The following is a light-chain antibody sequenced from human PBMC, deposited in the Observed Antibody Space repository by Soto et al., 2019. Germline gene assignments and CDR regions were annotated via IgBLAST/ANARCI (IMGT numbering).Light chain of an antibody. J-gene: IGKJ3*01. CDR1: QDISNY. CDR2: DAS. CDR3: QQYDNLPFT. Sequence: DIQMTQSPSSLSASVGDRVTITCQASQDISNYLNWYQQKPGKAPKLLIYDASNLETGVPSRFSGSGSGTEFTFTISSLQPGDIATYYCQQYDNLPFTFGPGTKVDIK. V-gene: IGKV1-33*01.